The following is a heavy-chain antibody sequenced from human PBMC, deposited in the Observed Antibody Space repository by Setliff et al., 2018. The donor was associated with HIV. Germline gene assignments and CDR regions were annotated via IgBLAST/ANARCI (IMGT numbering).Heavy chain of an antibody. V-gene: IGHV1-2*02. CDR1: GYNFTDHY. D-gene: IGHD3-16*01. CDR2: ITPNSGDT. CDR3: ARGGRGLMAYVIDYYMDV. J-gene: IGHJ6*03. Sequence: ASVKVSCKSSGYNFTDHYIHWVRQAPGQGLEWMGWITPNSGDTNYAQKFQGRVTMTRDTSLSTAYMELGRLGSHDTAFYYCARGGRGLMAYVIDYYMDVWGQGTTVTVSS.